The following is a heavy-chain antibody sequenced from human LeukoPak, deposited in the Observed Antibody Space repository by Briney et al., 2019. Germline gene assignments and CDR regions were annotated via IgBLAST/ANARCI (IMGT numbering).Heavy chain of an antibody. CDR3: ARGAGDSGYDFFDY. J-gene: IGHJ4*02. CDR1: GGSISSYY. CDR2: IYYSGST. Sequence: PSETLPLTCTVSGGSISSYYWSWIRQPPGKGLEWIGYIYYSGSTNYNPSLKSRVTISVDTSKNQFSLKLSSVTAADTAVYYCARGAGDSGYDFFDYWGQGTLVTVSS. D-gene: IGHD5-12*01. V-gene: IGHV4-59*01.